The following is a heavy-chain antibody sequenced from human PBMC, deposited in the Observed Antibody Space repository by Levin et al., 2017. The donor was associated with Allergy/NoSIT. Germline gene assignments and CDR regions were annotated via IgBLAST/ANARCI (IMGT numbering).Heavy chain of an antibody. CDR3: AREVATVPGHPPDF. J-gene: IGHJ4*02. CDR2: ISYDGSKK. D-gene: IGHD6-19*01. CDR1: GFSFSNYA. V-gene: IGHV3-30*04. Sequence: SCAASGFSFSNYAIHWVRQAPGKGLEWVAVISYDGSKKYEADPVKGRFTIPRDNARNTVYLQLNSVRPDDTALYYCAREVATVPGHPPDFWGQGTLVTVSS.